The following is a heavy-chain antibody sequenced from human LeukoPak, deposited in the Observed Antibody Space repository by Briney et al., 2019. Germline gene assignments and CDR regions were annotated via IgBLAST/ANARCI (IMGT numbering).Heavy chain of an antibody. CDR3: ARQDGDYRNWFDP. D-gene: IGHD4-17*01. CDR2: IYYSGST. J-gene: IGHJ5*02. Sequence: SETLSLTCTVSGGSISSYYWSWIRQPPGRGLEWIGYIYYSGSTNYNPSLKSRVTISVDTSKNQFSLKLSSVTAADTAVYYCARQDGDYRNWFDPWGQGTLVTVSS. CDR1: GGSISSYY. V-gene: IGHV4-59*08.